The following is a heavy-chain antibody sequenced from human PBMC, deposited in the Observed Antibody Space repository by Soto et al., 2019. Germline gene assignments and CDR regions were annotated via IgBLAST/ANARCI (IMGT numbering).Heavy chain of an antibody. D-gene: IGHD3-16*01. CDR2: INAGNGNT. J-gene: IGHJ4*02. V-gene: IGHV1-3*01. CDR3: ARDYVSVGGGY. CDR1: GYTFTSYA. Sequence: QVQLVQSGAEVKKPGASVKVSCKASGYTFTSYAMHWVRQAPGQRLEWMGRINAGNGNTKYSQKFQGRVTITRDTSASTAYMELSSLRSEDTAVYYCARDYVSVGGGYWGQGTLVTVSS.